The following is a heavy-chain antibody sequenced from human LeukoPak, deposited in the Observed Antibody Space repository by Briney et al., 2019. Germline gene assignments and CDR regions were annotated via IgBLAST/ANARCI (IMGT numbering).Heavy chain of an antibody. Sequence: GASVKVSCKASGYTFTSYYMHWVRQAPGQGLEWMGIINPSGGSTSYAQKFQGRVTMTRDMSTSTVYMELSSLRSEDTAVYYCVRDPRGVPAPDYWGQGTLVTVSS. D-gene: IGHD2-2*01. J-gene: IGHJ4*02. CDR1: GYTFTSYY. CDR3: VRDPRGVPAPDY. CDR2: INPSGGST. V-gene: IGHV1-46*01.